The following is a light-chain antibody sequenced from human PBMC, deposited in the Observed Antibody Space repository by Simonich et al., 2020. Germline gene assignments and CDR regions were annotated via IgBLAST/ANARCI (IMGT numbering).Light chain of an antibody. CDR3: SSYTSSSTWV. CDR2: DVS. V-gene: IGLV2-14*03. CDR1: SSDVGGYNY. Sequence: QSALTQPASVSGSPGQSITISCTGTSSDVGGYNYVSWYQQHPGKAPKLMIYDVSNRPSGVSKRFPGSKSGNTASLTISGRQAEDEADYYCSSYTSSSTWVFGGGTKLTVL. J-gene: IGLJ3*02.